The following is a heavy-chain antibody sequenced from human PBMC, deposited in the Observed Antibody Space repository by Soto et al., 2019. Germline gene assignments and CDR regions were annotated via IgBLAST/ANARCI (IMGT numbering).Heavy chain of an antibody. CDR1: GASIYNGGYF. D-gene: IGHD1-26*01. J-gene: IGHJ5*02. Sequence: PSETLSLTCSVSGASIYNGGYFWSWIRHSPGKGLEWIGSIHNTGNIFYNPSLKSRVTLSIDTSQSHFSLHLSSVTAADTAVYFCARLYTGNHIMYHWGPGTLVTVSS. CDR2: IHNTGNI. CDR3: ARLYTGNHIMYH. V-gene: IGHV4-39*02.